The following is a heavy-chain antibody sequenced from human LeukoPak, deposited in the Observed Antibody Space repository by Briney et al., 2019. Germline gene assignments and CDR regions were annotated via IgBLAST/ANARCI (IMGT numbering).Heavy chain of an antibody. V-gene: IGHV4-34*01. CDR2: INHSGST. J-gene: IGHJ4*02. D-gene: IGHD3-10*01. CDR3: ARGYGSGSRGYYFDY. Sequence: SETLSLTCAVYGGSFSGYYWSWIRQPPGKGLEWIGEINHSGSTNYNPSLKSRVTISIDTSKNQFSLKLSSVAAADTAVYYCARGYGSGSRGYYFDYWGQGTLVTVSS. CDR1: GGSFSGYY.